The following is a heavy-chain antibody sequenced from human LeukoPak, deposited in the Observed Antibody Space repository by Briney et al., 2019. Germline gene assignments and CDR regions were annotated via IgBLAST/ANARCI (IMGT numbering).Heavy chain of an antibody. J-gene: IGHJ4*02. CDR2: ISYDGTNK. Sequence: GGSLRLSCAAPGFTFSSYAMNWVRQAPGKGLEWVAIISYDGTNKDYADSVKGRFTISRDNSRNTLYLQMNSLRAEDTAVYYCARDPLYTNSPPSYFDYWGQGTLVTVSS. V-gene: IGHV3-30-3*01. D-gene: IGHD2-2*02. CDR1: GFTFSSYA. CDR3: ARDPLYTNSPPSYFDY.